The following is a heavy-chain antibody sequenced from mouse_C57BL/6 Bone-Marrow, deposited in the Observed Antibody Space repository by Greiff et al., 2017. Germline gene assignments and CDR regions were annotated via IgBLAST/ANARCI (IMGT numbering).Heavy chain of an antibody. D-gene: IGHD2-5*01. J-gene: IGHJ3*01. CDR1: GFTFSSYA. V-gene: IGHV5-4*01. CDR3: AGYYSNYGFAY. Sequence: EVQLQQSGGGLVKPGGSLKLSCAASGFTFSSYAMSWVRQTPEKRLEWVATISDGGSYTYYPDNVKGRFTISRDNAKNNLYLQMSHLKSEDTAMYYCAGYYSNYGFAYWGQGTLVTVSA. CDR2: ISDGGSYT.